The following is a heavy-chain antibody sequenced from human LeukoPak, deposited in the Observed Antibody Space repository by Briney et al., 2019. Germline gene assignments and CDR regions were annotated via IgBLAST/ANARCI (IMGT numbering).Heavy chain of an antibody. Sequence: GASVKVSCKASGGTFSSYAISWVRQAPGQGLEWMGWINPNSGGTNYAQKFQGRVTMTRDTSISTAYMELGRLRSDDTAVYYCARTPTVTTVRYYFDYWGQGTLVTVSS. J-gene: IGHJ4*02. D-gene: IGHD4-11*01. CDR2: INPNSGGT. CDR1: GGTFSSYA. V-gene: IGHV1-2*02. CDR3: ARTPTVTTVRYYFDY.